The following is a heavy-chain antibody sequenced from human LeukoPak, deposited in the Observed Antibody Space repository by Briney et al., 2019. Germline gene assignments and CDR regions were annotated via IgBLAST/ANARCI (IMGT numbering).Heavy chain of an antibody. CDR2: ISYDGSNK. CDR3: ARGRYTSTNWFDP. D-gene: IGHD1-26*01. Sequence: GGSLRLSCAASGFTFSSYATHWVRQAPGKGLKWVAVISYDGSNKYYADSVKGRFTISRDNSKNTLYLQMNSLRTEDTAVYYCARGRYTSTNWFDPWGQGTLVTVSS. J-gene: IGHJ5*02. CDR1: GFTFSSYA. V-gene: IGHV3-30-3*01.